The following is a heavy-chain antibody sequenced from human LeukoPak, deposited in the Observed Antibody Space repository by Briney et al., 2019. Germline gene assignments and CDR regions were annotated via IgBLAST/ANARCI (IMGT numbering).Heavy chain of an antibody. CDR1: GGTFSSYA. CDR2: IIPIFGTA. J-gene: IGHJ4*02. V-gene: IGHV1-69*13. Sequence: ASVKVSCKASGGTFSSYAISWVRQAPGQGLEWMGGIIPIFGTANYAQKFQGRVTITADESTSTAYMELSSLRSEDTAVYYCARDGIAVAGFDYWGQGTLVTVSS. D-gene: IGHD6-19*01. CDR3: ARDGIAVAGFDY.